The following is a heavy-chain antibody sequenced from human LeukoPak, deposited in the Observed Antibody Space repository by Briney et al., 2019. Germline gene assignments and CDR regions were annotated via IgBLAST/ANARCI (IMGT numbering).Heavy chain of an antibody. CDR1: GLTFSSSW. J-gene: IGHJ4*02. CDR3: ARRYFDY. V-gene: IGHV3-7*03. CDR2: INPDGNKK. Sequence: PGGSLRLSCAVSGLTFSSSWMDWVRQAPGKGLEWVASINPDGNKKYSADSVKGRFTISRDNAKNALYLQMSSLRAEDTAIYYCARRYFDYWGQGTLVTVSS.